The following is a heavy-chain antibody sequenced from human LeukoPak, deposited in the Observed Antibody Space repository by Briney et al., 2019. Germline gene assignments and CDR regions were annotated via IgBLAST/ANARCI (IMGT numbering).Heavy chain of an antibody. V-gene: IGHV3-30-3*01. CDR2: ISYDGSNK. D-gene: IGHD3-22*01. J-gene: IGHJ4*02. Sequence: GGSLRLSCAASGFTFSSYAMHWVRQAPGKGLERVAVISYDGSNKYYADSVKGRFTISRDNSKNTLYLQMNSLRAEDTAVYYWARGKALRGMIVVAYFDYWGQGTLVTFSS. CDR1: GFTFSSYA. CDR3: ARGKALRGMIVVAYFDY.